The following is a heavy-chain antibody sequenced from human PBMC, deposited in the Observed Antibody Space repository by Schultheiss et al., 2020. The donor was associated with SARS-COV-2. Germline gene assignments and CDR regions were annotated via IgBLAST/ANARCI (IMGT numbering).Heavy chain of an antibody. Sequence: GGSLRLSCAASGFTFSNAWMNWVRQAPGKGLEWVANIKQDGSEKYYVDSVKGRFTISRDNAKNSLYLQMNSLRAEDTAVYYCASEYSWRIDYLDYWGQGTLVTVSS. CDR3: ASEYSWRIDYLDY. CDR1: GFTFSNAW. CDR2: IKQDGSEK. J-gene: IGHJ4*02. D-gene: IGHD1-1*01. V-gene: IGHV3-7*01.